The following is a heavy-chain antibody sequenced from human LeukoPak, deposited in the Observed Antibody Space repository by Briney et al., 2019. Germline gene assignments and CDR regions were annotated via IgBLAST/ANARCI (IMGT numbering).Heavy chain of an antibody. CDR2: ILPGDSET. J-gene: IGHJ4*02. V-gene: IGHV5-51*01. Sequence: PGESLKISCEVSGYSFTSYWIGWVRQMPGKGLEWVGIILPGDSETRYNSSFQDQVTISVDRSISTAYLEWRSLKASDTATYYCARHRGQQVFDFWGQGTLVTVSS. CDR1: GYSFTSYW. CDR3: ARHRGQQVFDF. D-gene: IGHD6-13*01.